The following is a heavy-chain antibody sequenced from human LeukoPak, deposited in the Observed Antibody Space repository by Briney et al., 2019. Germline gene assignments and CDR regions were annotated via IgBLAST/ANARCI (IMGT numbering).Heavy chain of an antibody. CDR1: GFTFSTYW. Sequence: LTGGSLRLSCAASGFTFSTYWMSWVRQAPGKGLEWVANIKEDGSEKNYVDSVKGRFAISRDNAKNSVYLQMNSLRAEDTAVYYCARFSGRNWGQGTLVTVSS. D-gene: IGHD2-15*01. V-gene: IGHV3-7*01. CDR3: ARFSGRN. J-gene: IGHJ4*02. CDR2: IKEDGSEK.